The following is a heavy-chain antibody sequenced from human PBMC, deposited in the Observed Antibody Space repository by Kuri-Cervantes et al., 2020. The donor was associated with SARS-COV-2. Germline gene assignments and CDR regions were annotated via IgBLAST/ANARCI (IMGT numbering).Heavy chain of an antibody. CDR2: ISYDGSNK. D-gene: IGHD4-17*01. CDR1: GFTFSSYA. CDR3: ARGIDYGEDFDY. J-gene: IGHJ4*02. Sequence: GESLKISCAASGFTFSSYAMHWVRQAPGKGLEWVAVISYDGSNKYYADSVKGRFTISRDNSKNTLYLQMNSMRAEDTAVYYCARGIDYGEDFDYWGQGTLVTVSS. V-gene: IGHV3-30-3*01.